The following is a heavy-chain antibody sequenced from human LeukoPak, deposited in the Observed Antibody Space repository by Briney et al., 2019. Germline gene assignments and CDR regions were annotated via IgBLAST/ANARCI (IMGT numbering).Heavy chain of an antibody. CDR1: GFTFSGSA. CDR3: TRHGGILTGFENTDY. J-gene: IGHJ4*02. V-gene: IGHV3-73*01. Sequence: GGSLKLSCAASGFTFSGSAMHWVRQASGKGLEWVGRVRSIANSYATAYAASVKGRFTISRDDSKNTAYLQMNSLKTEDTAVYYCTRHGGILTGFENTDYWGQGTLVTVSS. CDR2: VRSIANSYAT. D-gene: IGHD3-9*01.